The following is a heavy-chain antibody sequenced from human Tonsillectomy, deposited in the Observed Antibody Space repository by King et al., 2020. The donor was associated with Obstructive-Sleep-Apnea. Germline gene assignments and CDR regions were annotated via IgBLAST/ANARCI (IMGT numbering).Heavy chain of an antibody. CDR3: ARVFATSAHYDSSGYYFDY. J-gene: IGHJ4*02. D-gene: IGHD3-22*01. CDR2: IIPIFGTA. V-gene: IGHV1-69*12. Sequence: QLVQSGAEVKKPGSSVKVSCKASGGTFSSYAISWVRQAPGQGLEWMGGIIPIFGTANYAQKFQGRVTITADESTSTAYMVLSSLRSADTAVYYCARVFATSAHYDSSGYYFDYWGQGTLVTVSS. CDR1: GGTFSSYA.